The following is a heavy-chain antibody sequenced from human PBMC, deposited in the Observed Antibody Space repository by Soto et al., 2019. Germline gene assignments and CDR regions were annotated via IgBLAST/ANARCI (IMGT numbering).Heavy chain of an antibody. V-gene: IGHV3-30*18. CDR3: AKDRIVVVPAAIPPSEYYGMDV. J-gene: IGHJ6*02. CDR2: ISYDGSNK. CDR1: GFTFSSYG. D-gene: IGHD2-2*01. Sequence: PGGSLSLSYAASGFTFSSYGMHWVRQAPGKGLEWVAVISYDGSNKYYADSVKGRFTISRDNSKNTLYLQMNSLRAEDTAVYYCAKDRIVVVPAAIPPSEYYGMDVWGQGTTVTVSS.